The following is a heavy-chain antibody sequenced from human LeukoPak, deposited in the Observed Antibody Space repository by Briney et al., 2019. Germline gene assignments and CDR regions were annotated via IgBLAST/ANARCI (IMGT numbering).Heavy chain of an antibody. Sequence: SETLSLTCTVSGGSISSSSYYWGWIRQPPGKGLEWIGSIYYSGSTYYNPSLKSRATISVETSKNQFFLKLSSVTDADTAVYYCARDSSGGYYYYYMDVWGKGTTVTISS. V-gene: IGHV4-39*07. CDR3: ARDSSGGYYYYYMDV. J-gene: IGHJ6*03. CDR1: GGSISSSSYY. CDR2: IYYSGST. D-gene: IGHD6-19*01.